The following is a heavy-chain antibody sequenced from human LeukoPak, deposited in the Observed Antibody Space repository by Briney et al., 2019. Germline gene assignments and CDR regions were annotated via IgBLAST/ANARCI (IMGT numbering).Heavy chain of an antibody. Sequence: GGSLRLSCAASGFTFGSYAMSWVRQAPGKGLEWVSAISGSGGSTYYADSVKGRFTISRDNSKNTLYLQMNSLRAEDTAVYYCAKDTMEQWLVDYWGQGTLVTVSS. V-gene: IGHV3-23*01. CDR3: AKDTMEQWLVDY. J-gene: IGHJ4*02. CDR1: GFTFGSYA. D-gene: IGHD6-19*01. CDR2: ISGSGGST.